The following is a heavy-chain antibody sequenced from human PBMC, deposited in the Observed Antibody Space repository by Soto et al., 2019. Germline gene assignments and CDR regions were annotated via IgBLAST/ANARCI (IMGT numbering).Heavy chain of an antibody. D-gene: IGHD1-26*01. CDR1: GFTFTPYG. CDR3: AKERTYSVASGFDY. V-gene: IGHV3-30*18. Sequence: QVQLVDSGGGVVQPGRSLRLSCAASGFTFTPYGMHWVRRAPGKGLDWVAVISYDGSHAYYADSVKGRFTIPRDNSKNTLYLQINSLRAEDTAVYYCAKERTYSVASGFDYWGRGTLVTVSS. J-gene: IGHJ4*02. CDR2: ISYDGSHA.